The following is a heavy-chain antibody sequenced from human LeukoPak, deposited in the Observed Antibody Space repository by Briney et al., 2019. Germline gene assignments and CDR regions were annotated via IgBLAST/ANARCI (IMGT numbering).Heavy chain of an antibody. J-gene: IGHJ4*02. CDR1: GYTFTSYG. CDR2: IIPIFGTA. D-gene: IGHD6-19*01. CDR3: ARVLGTSGWYGADY. Sequence: ASVKVSCKASGYTFTSYGISWVRQAPGQGLEWMGGIIPIFGTANYAQKFQGRVTITADESTSTAYMELSSLRSEDTAVYYCARVLGTSGWYGADYWGQGTLATVSS. V-gene: IGHV1-69*13.